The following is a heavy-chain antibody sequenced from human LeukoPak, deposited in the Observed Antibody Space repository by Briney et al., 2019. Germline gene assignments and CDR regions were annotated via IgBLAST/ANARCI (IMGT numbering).Heavy chain of an antibody. V-gene: IGHV3-23*01. D-gene: IGHD5-18*01. CDR1: GFTFSSYG. CDR2: ISGSGGST. Sequence: GGTLRLSCAASGFTFSSYGMSWVRQAPGKGLEWVSAISGSGGSTYYADSVKGRFTISRDNSKNTLYLQMNSLRAEDTAVYYCAKIDTAMVSYPFDYWGQGTLVTVSS. CDR3: AKIDTAMVSYPFDY. J-gene: IGHJ4*02.